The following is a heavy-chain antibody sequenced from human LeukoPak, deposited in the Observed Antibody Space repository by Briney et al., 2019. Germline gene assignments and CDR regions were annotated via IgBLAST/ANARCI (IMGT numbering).Heavy chain of an antibody. CDR1: GFTVSSNY. CDR3: ARAEGSGWYANFDY. J-gene: IGHJ4*02. Sequence: PGGSLRHSCAASGFTVSSNYMSWVRQAPGKGLEWVSVIYSGGSTYYADSVKGRFTISRDNSKNTLYLQMNSLRAEDTAVYYCARAEGSGWYANFDYWGQGTLVTVSS. CDR2: IYSGGST. V-gene: IGHV3-53*01. D-gene: IGHD6-19*01.